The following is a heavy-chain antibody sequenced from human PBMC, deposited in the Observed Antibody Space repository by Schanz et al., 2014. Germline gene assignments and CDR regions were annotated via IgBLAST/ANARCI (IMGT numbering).Heavy chain of an antibody. CDR3: AKTLFPGGTQTFGN. Sequence: QVQLVQSAPEVKKPGASVKVSCKASGYSFTTYGLNWVRQAPGQGPEWMGKINPSSGTTRIAQNFQGRLTMTRHTSISTAYMELSSLRSEDTAVYYCAKTLFPGGTQTFGNWGRGTLVTVSS. V-gene: IGHV1-8*02. CDR1: GYSFTTYG. CDR2: INPSSGTT. J-gene: IGHJ4*02. D-gene: IGHD2-8*02.